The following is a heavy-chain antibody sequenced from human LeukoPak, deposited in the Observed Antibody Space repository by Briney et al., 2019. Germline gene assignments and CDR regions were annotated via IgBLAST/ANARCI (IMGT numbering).Heavy chain of an antibody. Sequence: GGSLRLSCEASGFPFSSYAMNWVRQAPGKGLEWVSSSGSGGTTYYADSVKGRFTVSRDNSQNTLFLQMNSLRGEDTAVYYCAKDGLSGYNFDYWGQGTLVSVSS. CDR3: AKDGLSGYNFDY. J-gene: IGHJ4*02. CDR2: SGSGGTT. V-gene: IGHV3-23*01. CDR1: GFPFSSYA. D-gene: IGHD5-24*01.